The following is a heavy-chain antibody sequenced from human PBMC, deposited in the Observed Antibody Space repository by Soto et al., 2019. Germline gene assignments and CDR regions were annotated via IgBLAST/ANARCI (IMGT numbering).Heavy chain of an antibody. Sequence: ASVKVSCKASGYTFTGYYMHWVRQAPGQGLEWTGWINPNSGGTNYAQKFQGWVTMTRDTSISTAYMELSRLRSDDTAVYYCARELVVVAATEFVHYYGMDVWGQGTTVTVSS. CDR1: GYTFTGYY. V-gene: IGHV1-2*04. CDR2: INPNSGGT. J-gene: IGHJ6*02. D-gene: IGHD2-15*01. CDR3: ARELVVVAATEFVHYYGMDV.